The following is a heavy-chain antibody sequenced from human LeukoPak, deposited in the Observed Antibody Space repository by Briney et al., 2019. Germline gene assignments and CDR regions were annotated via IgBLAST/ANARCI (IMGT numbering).Heavy chain of an antibody. J-gene: IGHJ6*03. Sequence: GGSLRLSCAASGFTFSSYSMNWVRQAPGKGLEWVSSISSSSSYIHYADSVKGRFTISRDNAKNSLYLQMNSLRAEDTAVYYCASYYYYYYMDVWGKGTTVTVSS. CDR3: ASYYYYYYMDV. CDR1: GFTFSSYS. V-gene: IGHV3-21*01. CDR2: ISSSSSYI.